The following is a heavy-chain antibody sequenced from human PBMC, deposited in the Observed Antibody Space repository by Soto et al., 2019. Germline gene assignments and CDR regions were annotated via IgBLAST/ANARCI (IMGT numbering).Heavy chain of an antibody. J-gene: IGHJ4*02. CDR1: GFTFSTYG. CDR3: ATELPWVFGVLTHSLPAY. CDR2: ISYDGSNK. V-gene: IGHV3-30*03. D-gene: IGHD3-3*01. Sequence: QVQLVESGGGVVQPGRSLRLSCAASGFTFSTYGMHWVRQAPGKGLEWVAVISYDGSNKYYADSVKGRFTISRDNSKNTLYLQMNSLRAEDTAVYYCATELPWVFGVLTHSLPAYWGQGTLVTVSS.